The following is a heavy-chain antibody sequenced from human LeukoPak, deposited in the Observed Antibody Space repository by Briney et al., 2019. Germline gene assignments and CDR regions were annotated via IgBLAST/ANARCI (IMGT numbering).Heavy chain of an antibody. Sequence: SGGSLRLSCAASGFTFSSYAMSWVRQAPGKGLEWVANIKQDGSEKYYVDSVKGRFTISRDNAKNSLYLQMNSLRAEDTAVYYCARLVPAMTNWFDPWGQGTLVTVSS. J-gene: IGHJ5*02. CDR3: ARLVPAMTNWFDP. D-gene: IGHD2-2*01. CDR1: GFTFSSYA. CDR2: IKQDGSEK. V-gene: IGHV3-7*01.